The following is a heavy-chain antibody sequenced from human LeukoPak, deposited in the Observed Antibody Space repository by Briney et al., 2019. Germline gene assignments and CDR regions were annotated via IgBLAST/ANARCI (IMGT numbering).Heavy chain of an antibody. V-gene: IGHV1-2*02. CDR3: AGDQWANGILTGYIV. CDR2: NNPDSGAT. CDR1: GDSFTGSY. D-gene: IGHD3-9*01. J-gene: IGHJ3*01. Sequence: VASVKVSCKASGDSFTGSYFHWLRQAPGQGPEWLGWNNPDSGATEYAQKFQGRVTMTRDTSISTAYMELSRLRSDDTAIYYCAGDQWANGILTGYIVWGQGTMVTVSS.